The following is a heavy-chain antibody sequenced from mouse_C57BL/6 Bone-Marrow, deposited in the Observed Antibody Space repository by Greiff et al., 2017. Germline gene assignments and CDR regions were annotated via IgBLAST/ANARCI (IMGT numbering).Heavy chain of an antibody. CDR2: IRSKSNNYAT. CDR3: VRRGYYYGSSYLYYFDY. V-gene: IGHV10-1*01. Sequence: EVQLVESGGGLVQPKGSLKLSCAASGFSFNTYAMNWVRQAPGKGLEWVARIRSKSNNYATYYADSVKDRFTISRDDLESMLYLQMNNLKTEDTAMYYCVRRGYYYGSSYLYYFDYWGQGTTLTVSS. D-gene: IGHD1-1*01. J-gene: IGHJ2*01. CDR1: GFSFNTYA.